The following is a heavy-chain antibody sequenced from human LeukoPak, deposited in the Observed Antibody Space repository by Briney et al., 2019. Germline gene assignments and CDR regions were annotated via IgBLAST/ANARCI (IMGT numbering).Heavy chain of an antibody. CDR3: ATSYASGSYIDGGFDY. CDR2: IYPGDSDT. Sequence: GESLKISCKGSGYSFITYWIGWVRQMPGKGLGWMGIIYPGDSDTRYSPSFQGQVNISADKSISTAYLQWSSLKASDTAMYYCATSYASGSYIDGGFDYWGQGTLVTVSS. V-gene: IGHV5-51*01. CDR1: GYSFITYW. D-gene: IGHD3-10*01. J-gene: IGHJ4*02.